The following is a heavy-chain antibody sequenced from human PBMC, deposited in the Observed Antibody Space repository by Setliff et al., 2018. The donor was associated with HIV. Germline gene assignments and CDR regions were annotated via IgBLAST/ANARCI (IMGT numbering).Heavy chain of an antibody. J-gene: IGHJ3*02. CDR1: GFSFSGYW. CDR2: IKEDGSEE. D-gene: IGHD5-18*01. Sequence: TGGSLRLSCAASGFSFSGYWMSWVRQAPGKGLEWVANIKEDGSEEYYVDSVKGRFTISRDNAKSSLYLQMNSLRVEDTAVYYCARDQLWSKATFDIWGQGTMVTVS. CDR3: ARDQLWSKATFDI. V-gene: IGHV3-7*01.